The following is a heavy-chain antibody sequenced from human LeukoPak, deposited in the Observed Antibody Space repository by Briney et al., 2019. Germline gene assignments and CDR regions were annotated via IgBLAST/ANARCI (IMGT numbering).Heavy chain of an antibody. CDR3: ASASAVNKYYFDY. V-gene: IGHV1-46*01. J-gene: IGHJ4*02. CDR2: INPSGGST. CDR1: GYTSTSYY. Sequence: GASVKVSCKASGYTSTSYYMHWVRQAPGQGLEWMGIINPSGGSTSYAQKFQGRVTMTRDTSTSTVYMELSSLRSEDTAVYYCASASAVNKYYFDYWGQGTLVTVSS. D-gene: IGHD3-16*02.